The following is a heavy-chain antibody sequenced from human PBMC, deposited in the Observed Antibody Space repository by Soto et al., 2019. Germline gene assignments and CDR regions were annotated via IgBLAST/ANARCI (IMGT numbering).Heavy chain of an antibody. CDR1: GFTFSSYA. J-gene: IGHJ4*02. V-gene: IGHV3-23*01. Sequence: PGGSLRLSCAASGFTFSSYAMSWVRQAPGKGLEWVSAISGSGGSTYYADSVKGRFTISRDNSKNTLYLQMNSLRAEDTAVYYCAKDGQDIVATILDYWGQGTLVTVSS. CDR2: ISGSGGST. CDR3: AKDGQDIVATILDY. D-gene: IGHD5-12*01.